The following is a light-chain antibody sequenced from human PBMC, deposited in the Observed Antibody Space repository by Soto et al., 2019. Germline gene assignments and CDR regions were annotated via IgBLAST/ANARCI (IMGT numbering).Light chain of an antibody. CDR2: DAS. Sequence: IVLTQSPGTLSLSPGERATLSCRASQTVPKSYLAWYQQRPGQAPRLLIYDASNRATGIPDGFRGSESGTDFTLTISHLEPEDFAVYYCHQYAWSPLTFGQGTRLEIK. CDR3: HQYAWSPLT. V-gene: IGKV3-20*01. CDR1: QTVPKSY. J-gene: IGKJ5*01.